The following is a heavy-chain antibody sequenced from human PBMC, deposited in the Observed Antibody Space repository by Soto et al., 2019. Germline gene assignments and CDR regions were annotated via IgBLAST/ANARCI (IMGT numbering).Heavy chain of an antibody. CDR1: GYTFTSYG. V-gene: IGHV1-18*01. CDR3: ARDAAVGLFDY. D-gene: IGHD3-3*01. CDR2: INPYNGNT. J-gene: IGHJ4*02. Sequence: QVQLVQSGAEVKKPGASVKVSCKASGYTFTSYGISWVRQAPGQGLEWMGLINPYNGNTKSAQKLQGRVTMTTDTSTSTAYMELRSLRSDDTAVYYCARDAAVGLFDYWGQGTLVTVSS.